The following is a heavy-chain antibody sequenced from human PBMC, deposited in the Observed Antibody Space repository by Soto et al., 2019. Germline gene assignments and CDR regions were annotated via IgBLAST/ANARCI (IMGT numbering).Heavy chain of an antibody. V-gene: IGHV1-69*05. D-gene: IGHD2-2*01. Sequence: SVKVSCKASGGTFSSYAISWVRQAPGQGLEWMGGIIPIFGNTNYAQKFQGRVTITTDTSTSTAYMELRSLRSDDTAVYYCARDSLQDIVVVPAAMRWFDPWGQGTLVTVSS. CDR3: ARDSLQDIVVVPAAMRWFDP. CDR2: IIPIFGNT. J-gene: IGHJ5*02. CDR1: GGTFSSYA.